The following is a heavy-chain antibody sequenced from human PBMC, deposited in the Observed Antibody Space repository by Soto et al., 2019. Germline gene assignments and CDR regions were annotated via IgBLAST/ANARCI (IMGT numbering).Heavy chain of an antibody. CDR3: ARDWGDFGSGGSFFDY. V-gene: IGHV3-33*01. CDR2: IWHDGSKK. Sequence: QVQLVVSGGGVVQSGRSLRLSCAASGFRNYGMHWVRQAPGKGLEWVALIWHDGSKKHYADSVKGRFTISRDDSKNTVDLQMNSLRADDTAVYYCARDWGDFGSGGSFFDYWGQGTLVTVSS. CDR1: GFRNYG. J-gene: IGHJ4*02. D-gene: IGHD3-10*01.